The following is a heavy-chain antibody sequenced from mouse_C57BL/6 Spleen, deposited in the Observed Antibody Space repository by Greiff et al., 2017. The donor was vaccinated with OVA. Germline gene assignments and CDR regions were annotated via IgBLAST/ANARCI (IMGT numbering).Heavy chain of an antibody. V-gene: IGHV3-6*01. J-gene: IGHJ2*01. CDR1: GYSITSGYY. CDR2: ISYDGSN. CDR3: ARVYYYGFDY. Sequence: ESGPGLVKPSQSLSLTCSVTGYSITSGYYWNWIRQFPGNKLEWMGYISYDGSNNYNPSLKNRISITRDTSKNQFFLKLNSVTTEDTATYYCARVYYYGFDYWGQGTTLTVSS. D-gene: IGHD1-1*01.